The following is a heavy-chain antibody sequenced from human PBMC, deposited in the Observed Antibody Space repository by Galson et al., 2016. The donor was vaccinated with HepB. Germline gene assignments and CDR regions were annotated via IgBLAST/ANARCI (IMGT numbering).Heavy chain of an antibody. V-gene: IGHV3-9*01. CDR1: GFTFDNYA. CDR3: ARVSMYQGEGY. D-gene: IGHD2-2*01. Sequence: SLRLSCAVSGFTFDNYAMHWVRQAPGKGLEWVAGISWSGANIGYADSVKGRFTISRNNAKDSLYLQLNSLRAEDTAVYYCARVSMYQGEGYWGQGTLVTVSS. J-gene: IGHJ4*02. CDR2: ISWSGANI.